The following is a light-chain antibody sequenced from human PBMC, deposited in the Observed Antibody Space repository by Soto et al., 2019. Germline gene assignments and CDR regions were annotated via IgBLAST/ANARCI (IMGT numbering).Light chain of an antibody. Sequence: QSALTQPASVSGSPGQSITISCTGTSSDVGSYNLVSWYQQHPGKAPKLMIYEGSKRASGVSNRFSGSKSGNTASLTISGLQAEDEADYYCCSYAGSSTSRVFGGGTQLTVL. CDR3: CSYAGSSTSRV. V-gene: IGLV2-23*01. J-gene: IGLJ3*02. CDR2: EGS. CDR1: SSDVGSYNL.